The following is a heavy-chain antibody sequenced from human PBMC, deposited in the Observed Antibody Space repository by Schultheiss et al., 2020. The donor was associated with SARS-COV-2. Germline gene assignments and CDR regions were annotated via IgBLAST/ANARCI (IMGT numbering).Heavy chain of an antibody. J-gene: IGHJ3*02. D-gene: IGHD3-9*01. CDR3: ARDRWAVDILTGYETQDAFDI. Sequence: TLSLTCTVSGGSISSGGYYWSWIRQHPGKGLEWIGYIYYSGSTNYNPSLKSRVTISVDTSKNQFSLKLSSVTAADTAVYYCARDRWAVDILTGYETQDAFDIWGQGTMVTVSS. CDR1: GGSISSGGYY. CDR2: IYYSGST. V-gene: IGHV4-31*03.